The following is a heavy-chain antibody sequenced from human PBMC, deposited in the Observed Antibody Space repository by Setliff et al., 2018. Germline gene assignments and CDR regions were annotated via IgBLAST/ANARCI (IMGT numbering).Heavy chain of an antibody. Sequence: KTSETLSLTCTVSGDSISSTSYQWGWVRQPPGKGLEWIGSTYYTGTAYYNPSLKSRVTISVDTSKNQFSLQVTSLAATDTALYFCARHALSFDSAWDVWGKGTTVTVSS. V-gene: IGHV4-39*01. CDR3: ARHALSFDSAWDV. J-gene: IGHJ6*04. CDR1: GDSISSTSYQ. D-gene: IGHD3-9*01. CDR2: TYYTGTA.